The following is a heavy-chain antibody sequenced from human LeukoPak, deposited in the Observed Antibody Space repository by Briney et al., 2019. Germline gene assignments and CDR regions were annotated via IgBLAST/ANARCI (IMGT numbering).Heavy chain of an antibody. D-gene: IGHD6-6*01. Sequence: ASVKVSCKASGYTFATYGISWVRQAPGQGLEWMGWINPYNDNTNYAQNIQGRVTMTTDTSTGTAYMHLRSLRSDDTAMYYCAREGSRSSIGGYGFWGQGTLVTVSS. J-gene: IGHJ4*02. CDR2: INPYNDNT. CDR1: GYTFATYG. V-gene: IGHV1-18*01. CDR3: AREGSRSSIGGYGF.